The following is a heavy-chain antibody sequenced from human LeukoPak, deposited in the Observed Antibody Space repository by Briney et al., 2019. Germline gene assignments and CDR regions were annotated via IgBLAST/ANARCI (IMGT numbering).Heavy chain of an antibody. Sequence: SVKVSCKASGGTFSSYAISWVRQAPGQGLEWMRGIIPIFGTANYAQKFQGRVTITADESTSTAYMELSSLRSEDTAVYYCARGSRCSSTSCYAGDDHWGQGTLVTVSS. D-gene: IGHD2-2*01. CDR2: IIPIFGTA. CDR1: GGTFSSYA. V-gene: IGHV1-69*01. J-gene: IGHJ4*02. CDR3: ARGSRCSSTSCYAGDDH.